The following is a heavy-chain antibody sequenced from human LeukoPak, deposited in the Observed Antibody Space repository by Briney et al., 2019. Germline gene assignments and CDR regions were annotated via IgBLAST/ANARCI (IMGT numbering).Heavy chain of an antibody. CDR1: GGSISSYY. CDR3: ARTSGYCSSTSCYSPLDY. Sequence: SETLSLTCTVSGGSISSYYWSWIRQPPGKGLGWIGYIYYSGSTNYNPSLKSRVTISVDTSKNQFSLKLSSVTAAGTAVYYCARTSGYCSSTSCYSPLDYWGQGTLVTVSS. D-gene: IGHD2-2*01. V-gene: IGHV4-59*08. CDR2: IYYSGST. J-gene: IGHJ4*02.